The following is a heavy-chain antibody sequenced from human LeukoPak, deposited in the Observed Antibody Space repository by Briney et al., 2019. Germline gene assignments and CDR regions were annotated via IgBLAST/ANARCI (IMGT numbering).Heavy chain of an antibody. D-gene: IGHD2-2*01. CDR2: INPNSGGT. CDR1: GYTFTSYD. CDR3: ARGRSYCSSTSCYDDYFDY. V-gene: IGHV1-2*04. Sequence: ASVKVSCKASGYTFTSYDINWVRQATGQGLEWMGWINPNSGGTNYAQKFQGWVTMTRDTSISTAYMELSRLRSDDTAVYYCARGRSYCSSTSCYDDYFDYWGQGTLVTVSS. J-gene: IGHJ4*02.